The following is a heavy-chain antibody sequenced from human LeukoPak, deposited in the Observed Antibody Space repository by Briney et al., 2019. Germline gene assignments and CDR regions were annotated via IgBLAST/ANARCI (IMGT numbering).Heavy chain of an antibody. J-gene: IGHJ3*02. CDR3: AAGYSYGFLGAFDI. CDR1: GGSISSYY. D-gene: IGHD5-18*01. V-gene: IGHV4-59*01. Sequence: SETLSLTCTVSGGSISSYYWSWIRQPPGKGLEWIGYIYYSGSTNYNPSLKSRVTISVDTSKNQFSLKLSSVTAADTAVYCCAAGYSYGFLGAFDIWGQGTMVTVSS. CDR2: IYYSGST.